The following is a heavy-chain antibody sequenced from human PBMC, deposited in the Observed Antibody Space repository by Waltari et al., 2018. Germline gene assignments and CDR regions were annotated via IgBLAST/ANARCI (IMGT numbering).Heavy chain of an antibody. D-gene: IGHD3-10*01. J-gene: IGHJ6*03. CDR3: ARNMESPYNAPYYFYYMDV. CDR1: GASITNSNSY. V-gene: IGHV4-39*01. CDR2: IYYRGST. Sequence: QLQLQESGPGLVKPSETLSLTCSVSGASITNSNSYWSCLRQPPGKGLEWIGSIYYRGSTYSSPSLKSRVTISLDTSKNQLSLKVSSVTVADTAIYFCARNMESPYNAPYYFYYMDVWGKGTTVTVSS.